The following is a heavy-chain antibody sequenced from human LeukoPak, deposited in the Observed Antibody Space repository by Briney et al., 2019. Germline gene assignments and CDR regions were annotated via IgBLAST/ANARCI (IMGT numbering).Heavy chain of an antibody. CDR2: ISSRSSNI. J-gene: IGHJ4*02. V-gene: IGHV3-11*05. Sequence: GGSLRLSCAASGFTFSDYYMSWIRQAPGKGLEWVSYISSRSSNINYADSVKGRFTISRDNAKTSLYLQMNSLRAEDTAVYYCVRGFQADDYWSQGTLVTVSS. CDR1: GFTFSDYY. CDR3: VRGFQADDY.